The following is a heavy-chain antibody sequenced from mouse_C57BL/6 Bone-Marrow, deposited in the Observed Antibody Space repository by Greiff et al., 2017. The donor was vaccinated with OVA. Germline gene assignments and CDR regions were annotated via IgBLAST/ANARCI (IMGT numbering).Heavy chain of an antibody. J-gene: IGHJ3*01. Sequence: EVKLMESGGDLVKPGGSLKLSCAASGFTFSSYGMSWVRQTPDKRLEWVATISSGGSYTYYPDSVKGRFTISRDNAKNTQYLKMSRLKAEDTARYYCARHYYYGTTWFAYWGKGTLVTVSA. CDR2: ISSGGSYT. D-gene: IGHD1-1*01. CDR3: ARHYYYGTTWFAY. CDR1: GFTFSSYG. V-gene: IGHV5-6*01.